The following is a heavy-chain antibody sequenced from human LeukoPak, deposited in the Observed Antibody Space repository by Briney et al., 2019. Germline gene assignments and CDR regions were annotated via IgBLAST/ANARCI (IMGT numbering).Heavy chain of an antibody. Sequence: PSETLSLTCTVSGGSISSYYWSWIRQPAGKGLEWIGRIYTSGSTNYNPSLKSRVTISVDKSKNQFSLKLSSVTAADTAVYYCARSLRYSGSYYPFDYWGQGTLVTVSS. V-gene: IGHV4-4*07. D-gene: IGHD1-26*01. CDR1: GGSISSYY. CDR3: ARSLRYSGSYYPFDY. J-gene: IGHJ4*02. CDR2: IYTSGST.